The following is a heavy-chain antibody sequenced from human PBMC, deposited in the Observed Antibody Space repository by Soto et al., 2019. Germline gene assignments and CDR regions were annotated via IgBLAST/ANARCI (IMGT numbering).Heavy chain of an antibody. Sequence: GASLKISCKCSGYSFASYWIGWVRQMPGKGLEWMGIIYPGDSDTKYSPSFQGQVAISVDKSISTAYLQWSSLKASDTAIYYCARVGYSSTGKTLHFHGLDVWGQGTTVTVSS. CDR1: GYSFASYW. CDR3: ARVGYSSTGKTLHFHGLDV. V-gene: IGHV5-51*01. J-gene: IGHJ6*02. CDR2: IYPGDSDT. D-gene: IGHD3-22*01.